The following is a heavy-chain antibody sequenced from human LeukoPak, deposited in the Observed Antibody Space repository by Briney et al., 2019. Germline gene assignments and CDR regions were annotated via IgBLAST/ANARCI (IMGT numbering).Heavy chain of an antibody. V-gene: IGHV1-2*06. CDR2: INPNSGGT. CDR3: ARASSSSSGLFGY. D-gene: IGHD6-6*01. J-gene: IGHJ4*02. CDR1: GYTFTGYY. Sequence: ASVKVSCKASGYTFTGYYMHWVRQAPGQGLECMGRINPNSGGTNYAQKFQGRVTMTRDTSISTAYMELSRLRSDDTAVYYCARASSSSSGLFGYWGQGTLVTVSS.